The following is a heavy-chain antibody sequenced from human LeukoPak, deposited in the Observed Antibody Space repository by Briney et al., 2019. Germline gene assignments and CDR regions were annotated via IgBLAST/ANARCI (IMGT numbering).Heavy chain of an antibody. Sequence: GGSLRLSCAASGFTFSSYAMSWVRQAPGKGLEWVSGFSSSDGTTHYADSVKGRFTISRDISKNTLYLQMNRLRAEDTAVYYCAKDRGGSSPPFDYWGQGTLVTVSS. CDR3: AKDRGGSSPPFDY. J-gene: IGHJ4*02. D-gene: IGHD1-26*01. CDR2: FSSSDGTT. V-gene: IGHV3-23*01. CDR1: GFTFSSYA.